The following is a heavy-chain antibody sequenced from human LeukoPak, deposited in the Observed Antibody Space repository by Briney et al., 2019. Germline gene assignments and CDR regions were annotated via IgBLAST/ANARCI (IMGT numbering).Heavy chain of an antibody. CDR3: ARESPSKDGSGSYYISRYFDY. J-gene: IGHJ4*02. V-gene: IGHV3-33*01. CDR1: GFTFSTYD. CDR2: IRYDGSSK. Sequence: GGSLRLSCAASGFTFSTYDMHWVRQAPGKGLEWVAVIRYDGSSKHYADSVKGRFTISRDNPKNTLYLQMNSLRADDTAVYYCARESPSKDGSGSYYISRYFDYWGQGTLVTVSS. D-gene: IGHD3-10*01.